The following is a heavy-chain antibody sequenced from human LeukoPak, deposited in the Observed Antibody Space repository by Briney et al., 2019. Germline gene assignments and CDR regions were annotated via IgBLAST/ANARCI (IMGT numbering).Heavy chain of an antibody. CDR3: ARDLVIVETPGDDFDH. D-gene: IGHD4-23*01. Sequence: GGSLRLSCAASGFGFGQYEMNWVRQAPGKGLEWIAYISVRAATIYYGDSVEGRFTISRDDAKNTLFLQMNSLRAEDTGVYYCARDLVIVETPGDDFDHWGQGTLVTVSS. CDR2: ISVRAATI. J-gene: IGHJ4*02. CDR1: GFGFGQYE. V-gene: IGHV3-48*03.